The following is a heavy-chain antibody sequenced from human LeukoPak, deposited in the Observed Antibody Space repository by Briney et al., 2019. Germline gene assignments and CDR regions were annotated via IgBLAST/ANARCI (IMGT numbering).Heavy chain of an antibody. Sequence: GRSLRLSCAASGLRFSSYAMSWVRQAPGKGLEWVSVISGSGNNTYYADSVKGRFTISRDNSKNTLYLQMNSLRAEDTAVYYCAKGKDVWGSYRTEFDFWGQGTLVTVSS. D-gene: IGHD3-16*02. CDR3: AKGKDVWGSYRTEFDF. CDR2: ISGSGNNT. V-gene: IGHV3-23*01. CDR1: GLRFSSYA. J-gene: IGHJ4*02.